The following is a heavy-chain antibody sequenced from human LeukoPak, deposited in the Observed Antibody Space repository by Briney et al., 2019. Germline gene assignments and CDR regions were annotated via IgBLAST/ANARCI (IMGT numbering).Heavy chain of an antibody. CDR3: ASTPHRYCSSTSCYTDY. J-gene: IGHJ4*02. CDR1: RGSISSYY. D-gene: IGHD2-2*02. Sequence: SETLSLTCTVSRGSISSYYWSWIRQPPGKGLEWIGYIYYSGSTNYNPSLKSRVTISVDTSKNQFSPKLSSVTAADTAVYYCASTPHRYCSSTSCYTDYWGQGTLVTVSS. V-gene: IGHV4-59*01. CDR2: IYYSGST.